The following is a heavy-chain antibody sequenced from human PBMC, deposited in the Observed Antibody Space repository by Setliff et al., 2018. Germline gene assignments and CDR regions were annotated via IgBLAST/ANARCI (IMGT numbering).Heavy chain of an antibody. Sequence: GGSLRLSCAASGFTFSTYGMHWVRQAPGKGLEWVGRIKGKTDGLATDYAAPVKGRFTISRDDSKNTLYLQMSSLKTEDTAMYYCTTDRAACSGSSCYNGFDVWGQGTMVTVSS. J-gene: IGHJ3*01. D-gene: IGHD2-2*02. V-gene: IGHV3-15*01. CDR2: IKGKTDGLAT. CDR1: GFTFSTYG. CDR3: TTDRAACSGSSCYNGFDV.